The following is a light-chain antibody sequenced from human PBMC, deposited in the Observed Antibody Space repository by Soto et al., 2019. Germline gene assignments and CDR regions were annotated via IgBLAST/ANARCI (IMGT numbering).Light chain of an antibody. CDR1: QAVSSTY. J-gene: IGKJ1*01. CDR3: HQCGNSWWP. CDR2: GAS. V-gene: IGKV3-20*01. Sequence: EVVLTQSPNTLSLSPGESATLSCRASQAVSSTYLVWYQQKPGLAPGLLIYGASSRAPGISDRFSGSGSGTDFTLTISRLEPEDFAVYYCHQCGNSWWPFGEGTKVESK.